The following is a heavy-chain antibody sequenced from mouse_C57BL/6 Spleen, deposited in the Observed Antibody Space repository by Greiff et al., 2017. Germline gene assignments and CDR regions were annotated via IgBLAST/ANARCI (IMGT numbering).Heavy chain of an antibody. V-gene: IGHV1-66*01. Sequence: QVQLQQSGPELVKPGASVKISCKASGYSFTSYYIHWVKQRPGQGLEWIGWIYPGSGNTKYNEKFKGKATLTADTSSSTAYMQLSSLTSEDSAVYYCARVYDYDGYYFDYWGQGTTLTVSS. CDR1: GYSFTSYY. J-gene: IGHJ2*01. CDR2: IYPGSGNT. D-gene: IGHD2-4*01. CDR3: ARVYDYDGYYFDY.